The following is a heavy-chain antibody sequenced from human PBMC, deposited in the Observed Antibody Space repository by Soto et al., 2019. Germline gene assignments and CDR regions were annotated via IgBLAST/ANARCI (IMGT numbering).Heavy chain of an antibody. Sequence: EVQLVESGGGLVKPGGSLRLSCAASGFTFSNAWMSWVRQAPGKGLEWVGRIKSKTDGGTTDYAAPVKGRFTISRDDSKNTLYLQMNSRKTEDTAVYYCTRLERDYYYGMDVWGQGTTVTVSS. J-gene: IGHJ6*02. CDR3: TRLERDYYYGMDV. CDR2: IKSKTDGGTT. V-gene: IGHV3-15*01. CDR1: GFTFSNAW.